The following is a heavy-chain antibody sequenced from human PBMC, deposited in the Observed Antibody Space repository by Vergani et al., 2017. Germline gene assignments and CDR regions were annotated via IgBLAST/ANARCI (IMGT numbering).Heavy chain of an antibody. D-gene: IGHD4-17*01. CDR2: VDPEDGET. Sequence: EVQLVQSGAEVKKPGATMKISCKVSGYTFTEHYMHWVKQAPGKGLEWMGLVDPEDGETIYAEKFKGRVTIAADTSTNTAHLELSSLRSEDTAVYYCATPQTVTTGGMDVWGQGTTVIVSS. J-gene: IGHJ6*02. CDR1: GYTFTEHY. CDR3: ATPQTVTTGGMDV. V-gene: IGHV1-69-2*01.